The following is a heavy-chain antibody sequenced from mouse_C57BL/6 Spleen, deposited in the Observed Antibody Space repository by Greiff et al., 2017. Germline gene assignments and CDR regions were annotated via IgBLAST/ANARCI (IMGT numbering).Heavy chain of an antibody. CDR1: GYTFTSYW. J-gene: IGHJ4*01. V-gene: IGHV1-59*01. Sequence: QVQLQQPGAELVRPGTSVKLSCKASGYTFTSYWMHWVKQRPGQGLEWIGVIDPSDSYTNYNQKFKGKATLTVDTSSSTAYMQLSSLTSEDSAVYYCARQDYYGSSPYAMDYWGQGTSVTVSS. D-gene: IGHD1-1*01. CDR3: ARQDYYGSSPYAMDY. CDR2: IDPSDSYT.